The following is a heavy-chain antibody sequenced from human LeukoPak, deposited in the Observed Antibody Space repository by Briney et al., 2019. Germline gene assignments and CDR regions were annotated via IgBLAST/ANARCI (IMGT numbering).Heavy chain of an antibody. D-gene: IGHD3-22*01. Sequence: SETLSLTCAVYGGSFSGYYWSWIRQHPGKGLEWIGYIYYSGSTYYNPSLKSRVTISVDTSKNQFSLKLSSVTAADTAVYYCARDVKWYYYDSSGITTDAFDIWGQGTMVTVSS. J-gene: IGHJ3*02. CDR2: IYYSGST. V-gene: IGHV4-31*11. CDR3: ARDVKWYYYDSSGITTDAFDI. CDR1: GGSFSGYY.